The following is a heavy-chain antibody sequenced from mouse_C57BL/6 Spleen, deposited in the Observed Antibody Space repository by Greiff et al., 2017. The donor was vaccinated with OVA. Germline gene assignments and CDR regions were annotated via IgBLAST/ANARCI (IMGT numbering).Heavy chain of an antibody. CDR3: ARAPNYYGSSPNAMDY. CDR2: IWSDGST. CDR1: GFSLTSYG. J-gene: IGHJ4*01. V-gene: IGHV2-6*03. D-gene: IGHD1-1*01. Sequence: VQLQQSGPGLVAPSQSLSITCTVSGFSLTSYGVHWVRQPPGKGLEWLVVIWSDGSTTYNSALKSRLSISKDNSKSQVFLKMNSLQTDDTAMYYCARAPNYYGSSPNAMDYWGQGTSVTVSS.